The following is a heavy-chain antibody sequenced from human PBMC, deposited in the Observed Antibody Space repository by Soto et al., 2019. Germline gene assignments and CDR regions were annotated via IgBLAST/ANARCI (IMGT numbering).Heavy chain of an antibody. D-gene: IGHD3-22*01. CDR1: GFEFTDYG. CDR2: SWFDGSIA. CDR3: ARDGARIDSSGTFDY. V-gene: IGHV3-33*01. Sequence: QVQLVESGGGVVQPGRSLRLSCVASGFEFTDYGLNWVRQTPGKGLEWVAISWFDGSIAYYAESVKGRFTISRDDSRNTVYLHMNSLRGEDTAMYYCARDGARIDSSGTFDYWGQGTQVTVSS. J-gene: IGHJ4*02.